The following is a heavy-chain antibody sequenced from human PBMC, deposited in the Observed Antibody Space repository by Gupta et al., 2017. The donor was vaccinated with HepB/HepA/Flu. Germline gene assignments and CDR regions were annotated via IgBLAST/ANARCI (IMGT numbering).Heavy chain of an antibody. CDR2: IYYSGST. J-gene: IGHJ4*02. Sequence: QLQLQESGPGLVKPSETLSLTCTVSGGSISSSSYYWGWIRQPPGKGLEWIGSIYYSGSTYYNPSLKSRVTISVDTSKNQFSLKLSSVTAADTAVYYCARFLVVADIVATIDQYYFDYWGQGTLVTVSS. V-gene: IGHV4-39*01. D-gene: IGHD5-12*01. CDR1: GGSISSSSYY. CDR3: ARFLVVADIVATIDQYYFDY.